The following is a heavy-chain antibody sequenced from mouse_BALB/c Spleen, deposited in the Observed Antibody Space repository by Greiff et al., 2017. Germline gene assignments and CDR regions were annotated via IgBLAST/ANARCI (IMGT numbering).Heavy chain of an antibody. CDR1: GFAFSSYD. J-gene: IGHJ4*01. CDR2: ISSGGGST. D-gene: IGHD3-2*01. CDR3: ARQGQLGLPYAMDD. V-gene: IGHV5-12-1*01. Sequence: VQLQQSGGGLVKPGGSLKLSCAASGFAFSSYDMSWVRQTPEKRLEWVAYISSGGGSTYYPDTVKGRFTISRDNAKNTLYLQMSSLKSEDTAMYYCARQGQLGLPYAMDDWGQGTSVTVSS.